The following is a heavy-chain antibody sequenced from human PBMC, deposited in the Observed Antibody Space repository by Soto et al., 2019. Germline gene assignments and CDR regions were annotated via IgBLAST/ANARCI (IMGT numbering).Heavy chain of an antibody. Sequence: SETLSLTCAVSGGSISGSSFYWGWVRQPPGRGLEWIGSILYSGSTYYNPSLKGRVTISIDTSKNQFSLKLTSVTAADTAVYFCATATFVDTYLFDYWGQGALVTVSS. CDR2: ILYSGST. V-gene: IGHV4-39*01. CDR3: ATATFVDTYLFDY. D-gene: IGHD5-18*01. J-gene: IGHJ4*02. CDR1: GGSISGSSFY.